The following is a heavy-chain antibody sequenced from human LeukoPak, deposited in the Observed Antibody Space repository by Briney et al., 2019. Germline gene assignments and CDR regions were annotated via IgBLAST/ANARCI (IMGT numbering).Heavy chain of an antibody. D-gene: IGHD3-16*02. CDR1: GFTFSGSA. J-gene: IGHJ4*02. CDR3: TRSLGSPSDY. V-gene: IGHV3-73*01. Sequence: PGGSLKLSCAASGFTFSGSAIHWVRQASAKGLEWVGRVKSKANSYATAYAASVKGRFTTSRDDSKNTAYLQMNSLKTEDTAVYYCTRSLGSPSDYWGQGTLVTVSS. CDR2: VKSKANSYAT.